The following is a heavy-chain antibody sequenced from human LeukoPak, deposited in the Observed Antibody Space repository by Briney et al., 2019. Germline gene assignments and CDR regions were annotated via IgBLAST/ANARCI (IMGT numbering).Heavy chain of an antibody. CDR2: ISGSGGST. D-gene: IGHD1-1*01. V-gene: IGHV3-23*01. CDR1: EFTFSSYG. J-gene: IGHJ4*02. Sequence: GGSLRLSCSGSEFTFSSYGMSWVRQAPGKGLEWVSGISGSGGSTFYADSVKGRFTISRDNSKNALYLQMNSLRAEDTAVYYCAKDRTNTWRSFDYWGQGTLVTVAS. CDR3: AKDRTNTWRSFDY.